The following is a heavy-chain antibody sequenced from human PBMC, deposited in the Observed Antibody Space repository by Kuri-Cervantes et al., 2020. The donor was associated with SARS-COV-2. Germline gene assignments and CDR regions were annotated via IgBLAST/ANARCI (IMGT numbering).Heavy chain of an antibody. CDR3: ARVGPLRYFDWLLLGAFDI. J-gene: IGHJ3*02. D-gene: IGHD3-9*01. CDR1: GYIFTSYG. CDR2: LSAYNGNT. V-gene: IGHV1-18*04. Sequence: SVNVSCKASGYIFTSYGISWVRQAPGQGLAWMGWLSAYNGNTHQAQKLQGRVTMTTDTSTRTAYMELGSLRSDDTAVYYCARVGPLRYFDWLLLGAFDIWGQGTMVTVSS.